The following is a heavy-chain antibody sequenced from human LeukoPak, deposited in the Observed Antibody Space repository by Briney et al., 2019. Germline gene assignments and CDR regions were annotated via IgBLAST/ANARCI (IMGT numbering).Heavy chain of an antibody. V-gene: IGHV3-48*04. J-gene: IGHJ4*02. CDR2: ISIGRSIT. Sequence: GGSLRLSCAASGFTFSSYAMNWVRQAPGKGLEWVSYISIGRSITHYADSVKGRFTISRDNAKNSLYLQMNSLRAEDTAVYYCARRPYCSSTSCYLQFDYWGQGTLVTVSS. CDR3: ARRPYCSSTSCYLQFDY. CDR1: GFTFSSYA. D-gene: IGHD2-2*01.